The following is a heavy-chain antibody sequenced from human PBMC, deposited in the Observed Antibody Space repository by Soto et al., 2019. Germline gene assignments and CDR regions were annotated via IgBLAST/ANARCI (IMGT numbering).Heavy chain of an antibody. J-gene: IGHJ3*02. CDR2: IIPIFGTA. CDR1: GGTFSSYA. CDR3: ARDSGIPGTHTI. D-gene: IGHD1-20*01. Sequence: GASVKVSCKASGGTFSSYAISWVRQAPGQGLEWMGGIIPIFGTANYAQKFQGRVTITADESTSTAYMELSSLRSEDTAVYYCARDSGIPGTHTIWGQGTMVTVSS. V-gene: IGHV1-69*13.